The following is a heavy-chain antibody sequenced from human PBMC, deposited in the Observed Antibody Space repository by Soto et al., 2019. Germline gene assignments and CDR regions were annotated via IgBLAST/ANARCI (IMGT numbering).Heavy chain of an antibody. CDR3: ARDRDNWNRDWFDP. Sequence: EASVKVSCKASEYTFTGYYMHWVRQAPGQGLEWMGWINPNSGGTNYAQKFQGRVTMTRDTSISTAYMELSRLRSDDTAVYYCARDRDNWNRDWFDPWGQGTLVTVSS. D-gene: IGHD1-20*01. CDR1: EYTFTGYY. V-gene: IGHV1-2*02. CDR2: INPNSGGT. J-gene: IGHJ5*02.